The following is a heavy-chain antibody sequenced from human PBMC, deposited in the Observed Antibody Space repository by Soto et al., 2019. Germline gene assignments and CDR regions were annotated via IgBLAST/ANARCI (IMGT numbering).Heavy chain of an antibody. J-gene: IGHJ4*02. V-gene: IGHV4-59*08. CDR3: ARGWGRTSQLPRN. Sequence: QVQLQESGPGLVKPSETLSLTCTVSGGSISSYYWSWIRQPPGKGLEWIGYIYYSGSTNYNPSLKSRVTISVDTSKNQFSLKLSSVTAADAAVYYCARGWGRTSQLPRNWGQGTLVTVSS. CDR1: GGSISSYY. D-gene: IGHD2-2*01. CDR2: IYYSGST.